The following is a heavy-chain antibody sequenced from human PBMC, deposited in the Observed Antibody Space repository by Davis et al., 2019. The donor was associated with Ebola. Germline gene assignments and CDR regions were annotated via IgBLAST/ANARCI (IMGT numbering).Heavy chain of an antibody. CDR2: INPNSGGT. J-gene: IGHJ6*02. CDR3: ARDRRSSWGPAYYGMDV. CDR1: GYTFTGYY. D-gene: IGHD6-13*01. Sequence: ASVKVSCKASGYTFTGYYMHWVRQAPGQGLEWMGWINPNSGGTNCAQKFQGRVTMTRDTSISTAYMELRSLRSDDTAVYYCARDRRSSWGPAYYGMDVWGQGTTVTVSS. V-gene: IGHV1-2*02.